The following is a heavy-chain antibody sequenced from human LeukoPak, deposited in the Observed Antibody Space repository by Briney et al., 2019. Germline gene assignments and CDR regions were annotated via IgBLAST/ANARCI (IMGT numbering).Heavy chain of an antibody. Sequence: SETLSLTCTVSGCSISSFYWSWIRQPPGKGLEWIGYIYYSGSTNYNPSLNSRVTISVDTSKNQFSLKLSSVTAADTAVYYCARWYRKVDYWGQGTLVTVSS. J-gene: IGHJ4*02. V-gene: IGHV4-59*08. CDR3: ARWYRKVDY. D-gene: IGHD1-26*01. CDR1: GCSISSFY. CDR2: IYYSGST.